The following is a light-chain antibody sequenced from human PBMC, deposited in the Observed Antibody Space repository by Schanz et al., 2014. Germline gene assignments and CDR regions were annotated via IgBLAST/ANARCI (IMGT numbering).Light chain of an antibody. CDR2: GAS. V-gene: IGKV3-20*01. J-gene: IGKJ1*01. CDR3: QHYSLSPL. CDR1: QSVRSSY. Sequence: EIVLTQSPGSLSLSPGERAILSCRASQSVRSSYLAWYQQKPGQAPRLLIDGASIRATGIPDRFSGSGSGTDFTLTISRLEPEDFAVYYCQHYSLSPLFGQGTKVDI.